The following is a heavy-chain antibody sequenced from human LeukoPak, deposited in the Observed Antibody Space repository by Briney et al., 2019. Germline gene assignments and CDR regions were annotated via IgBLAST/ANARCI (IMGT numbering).Heavy chain of an antibody. CDR2: IIPILGIA. CDR1: GGTFSSYA. CDR3: AREWEPTGFDI. V-gene: IGHV1-69*04. Sequence: ASVKVSCKASGGTFSSYAISWVRQAPGQGLEWMGRIIPILGIANYAQKFQGRVTITADKSTSTAYMELSSLRSEDTAVYYCAREWEPTGFDIWGQGTMVTVSS. J-gene: IGHJ3*02. D-gene: IGHD1-26*01.